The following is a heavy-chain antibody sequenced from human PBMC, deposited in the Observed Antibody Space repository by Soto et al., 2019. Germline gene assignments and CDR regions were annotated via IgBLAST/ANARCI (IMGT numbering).Heavy chain of an antibody. CDR3: VRRHVSATGIDWFDP. D-gene: IGHD6-13*01. J-gene: IGHJ5*02. V-gene: IGHV1-3*01. CDR2: INAANGDT. Sequence: ASVEVSCKASGYTFTSYGIHWVRQAPGQRLEWMGWINAANGDTKYSPKFQGRVTITRDTSASTAYMELSSLRSEDTAVYYCVRRHVSATGIDWFDPWGQGTLVTVSS. CDR1: GYTFTSYG.